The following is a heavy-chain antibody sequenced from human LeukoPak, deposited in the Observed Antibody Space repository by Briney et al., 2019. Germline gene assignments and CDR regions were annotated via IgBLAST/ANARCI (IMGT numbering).Heavy chain of an antibody. CDR2: IRYDGSNK. Sequence: GGSLRLSCAASGFTCSSYGMHWVRQDPGKGLEWVAFIRYDGSNKYYADSVKGRFTISRDNSKNTLFLQMNSLRAEDTAVYYCAKDGWEERTNGVCYLDYWGQGTLVTVSS. CDR3: AKDGWEERTNGVCYLDY. CDR1: GFTCSSYG. J-gene: IGHJ4*02. D-gene: IGHD2-8*01. V-gene: IGHV3-30*02.